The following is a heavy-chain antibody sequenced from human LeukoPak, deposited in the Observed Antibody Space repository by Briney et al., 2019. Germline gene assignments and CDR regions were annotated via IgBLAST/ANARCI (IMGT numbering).Heavy chain of an antibody. CDR3: LGYCSGGNCYSGGY. D-gene: IGHD2-15*01. CDR2: IKQDGSEK. J-gene: IGHJ4*02. Sequence: SGGSLRLSCAASGFTFNSYWMSWVRQAPGKGLEWVANIKQDGSEKDYVDSVKGRFTISRDNSKNTQSLQMNSLRAEDTAVYYCLGYCSGGNCYSGGYWGQGTLVTVSS. V-gene: IGHV3-7*05. CDR1: GFTFNSYW.